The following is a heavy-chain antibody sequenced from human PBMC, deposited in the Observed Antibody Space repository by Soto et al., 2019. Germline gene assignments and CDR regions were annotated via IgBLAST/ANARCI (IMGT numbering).Heavy chain of an antibody. D-gene: IGHD3-9*01. CDR2: FDPKDGET. J-gene: IGHJ4*02. CDR3: ATGDILTGGYFDY. V-gene: IGHV1-24*01. Sequence: ASVKVSCKASGYTFTSYDMNWVRQAPGKGLEWMGGFDPKDGETIYAQKFQGRVTMTEDTSTDTAYMELSSLRSEDTAVYYCATGDILTGGYFDYWGQGTLVTVSS. CDR1: GYTFTSYD.